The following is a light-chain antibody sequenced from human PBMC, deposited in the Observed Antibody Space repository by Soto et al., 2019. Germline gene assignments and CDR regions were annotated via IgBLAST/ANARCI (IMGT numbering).Light chain of an antibody. J-gene: IGKJ1*01. CDR2: GAS. CDR1: QSVSSSY. V-gene: IGKV3-20*01. Sequence: EIVLTQSPGTLSLSPGERATLSCRASQSVSSSYLAWYQQKPGQAPRLLIYGASSRATGIPDRFSASGSGTHFTLSSTGVENGDLEVYCSQQAGTFGQGTKVEIK. CDR3: QQAGT.